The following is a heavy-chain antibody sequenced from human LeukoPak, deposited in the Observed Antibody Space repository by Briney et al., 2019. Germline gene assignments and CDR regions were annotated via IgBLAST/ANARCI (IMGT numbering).Heavy chain of an antibody. D-gene: IGHD3-16*01. J-gene: IGHJ6*03. Sequence: SETLSLTCTVSGGSISGPYWSWVRQPPGKGLEWIGDVYYSGSTHQNPSLKSRVTISVDTSKNQFSLKLRSVTAADTAVYYCARVMGDLASLYHMDVWGKGTTVIVSS. CDR1: GGSISGPY. CDR2: VYYSGST. CDR3: ARVMGDLASLYHMDV. V-gene: IGHV4-59*11.